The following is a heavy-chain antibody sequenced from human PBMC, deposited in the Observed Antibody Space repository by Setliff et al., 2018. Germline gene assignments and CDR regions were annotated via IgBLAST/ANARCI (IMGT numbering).Heavy chain of an antibody. CDR2: INHSGST. D-gene: IGHD3-10*01. Sequence: SETLSLTCTVSGGSISSSSYYWGWIRQPPGKGLEWIGEINHSGSTNYNPSLKSRVTISVDTSKNQFSLKLSSVTAADTAVYYCARGVVRGVIRFDYWGQGTLVTV. J-gene: IGHJ4*02. CDR1: GGSISSSSYY. CDR3: ARGVVRGVIRFDY. V-gene: IGHV4-39*07.